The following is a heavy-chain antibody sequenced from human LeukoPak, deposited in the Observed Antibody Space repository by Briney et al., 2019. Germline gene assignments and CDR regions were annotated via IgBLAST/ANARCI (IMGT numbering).Heavy chain of an antibody. Sequence: GGSLRLSCAASGFTFSNYGMHWVRQAPGKGLEWVANIKQDGSEKYYVDSVKGRFTISRDNAKNSLYLQMNSLRAEDTAVYYCARMRSPDFDYWGQGTLVTVSS. CDR3: ARMRSPDFDY. J-gene: IGHJ4*02. D-gene: IGHD1-26*01. CDR1: GFTFSNYG. CDR2: IKQDGSEK. V-gene: IGHV3-7*01.